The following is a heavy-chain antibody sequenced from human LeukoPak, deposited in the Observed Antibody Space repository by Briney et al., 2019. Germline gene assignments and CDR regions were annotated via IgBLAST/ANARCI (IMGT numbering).Heavy chain of an antibody. V-gene: IGHV3-48*04. CDR1: GFTFSSHA. CDR2: ISISSSSV. D-gene: IGHD2-15*01. J-gene: IGHJ2*01. Sequence: GGSLRLSCAASGFTFSSHAMNWVRQAPGKGLEWVSYISISSSSVYYADSVKGRFTISRDNAKNSLYLQMNSLRAEDTAVYYCARIQGDIVVVVAAKGYFDLWGRGTLVTVSS. CDR3: ARIQGDIVVVVAAKGYFDL.